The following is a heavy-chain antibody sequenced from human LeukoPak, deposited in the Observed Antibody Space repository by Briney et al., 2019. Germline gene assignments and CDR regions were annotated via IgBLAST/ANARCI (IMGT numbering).Heavy chain of an antibody. Sequence: SQTLSLTCAISGDSVSSNSAAWNWIRQSPSRGLEWLGRTYYRSRWYNDYAASVRSRMIISADTSKNQFSLQLNSVTPEDTAVYYCARGKSGIEASLFEFWGQGILVTVSS. CDR2: TYYRSRWYN. V-gene: IGHV6-1*01. D-gene: IGHD6-13*01. CDR1: GDSVSSNSAA. J-gene: IGHJ4*02. CDR3: ARGKSGIEASLFEF.